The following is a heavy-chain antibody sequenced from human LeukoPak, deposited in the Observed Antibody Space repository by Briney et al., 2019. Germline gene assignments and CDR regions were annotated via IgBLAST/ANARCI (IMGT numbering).Heavy chain of an antibody. D-gene: IGHD3-3*01. Sequence: GSLRLSCAASGFTVSSNYMSWVRQAPGKGLEWVSVIYSGGSTYYADSVKGRFTISRDNSKNTLYLQMNSLRAEDTAVYYCARASKTPRTYYDFWSGLGGFDYWGQGTLVTVSS. J-gene: IGHJ4*02. CDR3: ARASKTPRTYYDFWSGLGGFDY. CDR1: GFTVSSNY. V-gene: IGHV3-53*01. CDR2: IYSGGST.